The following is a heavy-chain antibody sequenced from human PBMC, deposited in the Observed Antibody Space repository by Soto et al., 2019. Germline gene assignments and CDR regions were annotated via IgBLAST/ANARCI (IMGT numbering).Heavy chain of an antibody. D-gene: IGHD6-19*01. J-gene: IGHJ4*02. CDR3: ARETYSSGWYDY. V-gene: IGHV3-74*01. CDR2: INSDGSST. Sequence: GGSLRLSCAASGFTFRSYWMHWVRQAPGKGLVWVSRINSDGSSTSYADSVKGRLTISRDNAKNTLYLQMNSLRAEDTAVYYCARETYSSGWYDYWGQGTLVTVSS. CDR1: GFTFRSYW.